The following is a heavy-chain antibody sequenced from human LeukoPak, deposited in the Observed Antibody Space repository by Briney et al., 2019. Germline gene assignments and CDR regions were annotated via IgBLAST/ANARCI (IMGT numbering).Heavy chain of an antibody. D-gene: IGHD4-23*01. CDR1: GFTFSSYG. V-gene: IGHV3-30*03. CDR3: ARDGIGGNSGFDY. CDR2: ISYDGSNK. J-gene: IGHJ4*02. Sequence: GGSLRLSCAASGFTFSSYGMHWVRQAPGKGLEWVAVISYDGSNKYYADSVKGRFTISRDNSKNTLYLQMNSLRAEDTAVYYCARDGIGGNSGFDYWGQGTLVTVSS.